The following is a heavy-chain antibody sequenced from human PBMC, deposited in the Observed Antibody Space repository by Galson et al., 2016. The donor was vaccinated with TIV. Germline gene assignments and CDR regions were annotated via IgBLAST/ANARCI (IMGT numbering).Heavy chain of an antibody. J-gene: IGHJ6*02. D-gene: IGHD1/OR15-1a*01. CDR1: GDSVSSHSA. V-gene: IGHV6-1*01. Sequence: CAISGDSVSSHSAWNWIRQSPSRGLEWLGRTYYRSKWYNDYALSVKSRITINPDTSKNQFSLQLNSMTPEDTAVYYCARDRTLPGYYYNGMDVWGQGTTGTVSS. CDR3: ARDRTLPGYYYNGMDV. CDR2: TYYRSKWYN.